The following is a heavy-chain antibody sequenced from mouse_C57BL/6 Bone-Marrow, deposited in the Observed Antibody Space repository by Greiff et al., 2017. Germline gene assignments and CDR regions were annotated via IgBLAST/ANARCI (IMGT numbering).Heavy chain of an antibody. V-gene: IGHV5-4*03. CDR3: ARERLPWYFDV. J-gene: IGHJ1*03. CDR1: GFTFSSYA. Sequence: EVMLVESGGGLVKPGGSLKLSCAASGFTFSSYAMSWVRQTPEKRLEWVATISDGGSYTYYPDNVKGRFTISRDNVKNNLYLQMSHLKSEDTAMXYCARERLPWYFDVWGTGTTVTVSS. CDR2: ISDGGSYT.